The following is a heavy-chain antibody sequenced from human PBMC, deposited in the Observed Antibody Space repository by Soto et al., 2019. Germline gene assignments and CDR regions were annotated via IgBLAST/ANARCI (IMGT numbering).Heavy chain of an antibody. CDR2: IIPIFGTA. D-gene: IGHD3-10*01. CDR3: ARVGSTMVRGVPLCGMDV. CDR1: GGTFSSYA. J-gene: IGHJ6*02. V-gene: IGHV1-69*13. Sequence: SVKVSCKASGGTFSSYAISWVRQAPGQGLEWMGGIIPIFGTAHYAQKLQGRVTITADESTSTAYMELSSLRSEDTAVYYCARVGSTMVRGVPLCGMDVWGQGTTVTVS.